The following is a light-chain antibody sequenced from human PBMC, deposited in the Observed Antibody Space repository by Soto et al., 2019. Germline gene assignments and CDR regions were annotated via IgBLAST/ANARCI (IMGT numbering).Light chain of an antibody. Sequence: ILVTHSPDILSLSPGEIATLLFSASQGMSSAYLAWFQQKPGQAPTLLIYGASTRATGIPERFSGSGSGTDFTLTISRLEPEDFAVYSCQQYGSSPPTFGGGTKVDIK. J-gene: IGKJ4*01. V-gene: IGKV3-20*01. CDR1: QGMSSAY. CDR3: QQYGSSPPT. CDR2: GAS.